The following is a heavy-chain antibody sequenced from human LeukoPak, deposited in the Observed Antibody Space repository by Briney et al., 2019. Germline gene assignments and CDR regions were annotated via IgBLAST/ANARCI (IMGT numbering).Heavy chain of an antibody. V-gene: IGHV1-2*02. CDR2: INPNSGGT. J-gene: IGHJ6*02. D-gene: IGHD4-17*01. CDR1: GYTFTGYY. Sequence: ASVKVSCKASGYTFTGYYMHWVRQAPGQGLEWMGWINPNSGGTNYAQKFQGRVTMTRDTSISTAYMELSRLRSDDTAVYYCARGGRITVTLRYYYYGMDVWGQGTTVTVSS. CDR3: ARGGRITVTLRYYYYGMDV.